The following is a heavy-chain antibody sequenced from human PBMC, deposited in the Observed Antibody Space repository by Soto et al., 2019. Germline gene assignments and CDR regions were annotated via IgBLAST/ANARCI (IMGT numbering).Heavy chain of an antibody. CDR3: ARSYGEYDTVDRHFDY. CDR2: IIPILGIA. CDR1: GGTFSSYT. Sequence: QVQLVQSGAEVKKPGSSVKVSCKASGGTFSSYTISWVRQAPGQGLEWMGRIIPILGIANYAQKFQGRVTITXXKXTXXAYMELSSLRSEDTAVYYCARSYGEYDTVDRHFDYWGQGTLVTVSS. V-gene: IGHV1-69*02. D-gene: IGHD4-17*01. J-gene: IGHJ4*02.